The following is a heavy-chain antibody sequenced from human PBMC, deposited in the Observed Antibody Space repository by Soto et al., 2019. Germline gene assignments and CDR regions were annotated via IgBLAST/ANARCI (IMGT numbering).Heavy chain of an antibody. Sequence: EEQLVESGGGLVQPGGSLRLSCAASGFTFSSSDMHWVRQATGKGLEWVSAIGTISDTYYSGSVKGRFTISRENAKNSMXXXXXXXXXXXXXXXXXXXXXXXXXSKGWYFEVWGRGLLVTVSS. V-gene: IGHV3-13*01. CDR1: GFTFSSSD. CDR2: IGTISDT. J-gene: IGHJ2*01. CDR3: XXXXXXXXSKGWYFEV.